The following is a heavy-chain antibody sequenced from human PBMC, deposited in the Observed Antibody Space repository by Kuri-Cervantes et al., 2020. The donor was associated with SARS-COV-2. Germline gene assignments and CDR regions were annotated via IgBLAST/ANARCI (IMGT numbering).Heavy chain of an antibody. Sequence: ASVKVSCKASGYTFTSYGISWVRQAPGQGLEWMGWISAYNGNTNYAQKLQGRVTMTTDTSTSTAYMELRSLRSDDTAVYYCAKIHGDYVLDDAFDIWGQGTMVTVSS. V-gene: IGHV1-18*01. J-gene: IGHJ3*02. CDR1: GYTFTSYG. D-gene: IGHD4-17*01. CDR3: AKIHGDYVLDDAFDI. CDR2: ISAYNGNT.